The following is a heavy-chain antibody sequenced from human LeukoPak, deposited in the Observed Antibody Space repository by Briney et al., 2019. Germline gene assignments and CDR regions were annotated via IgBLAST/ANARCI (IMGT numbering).Heavy chain of an antibody. V-gene: IGHV3-30*02. D-gene: IGHD3-22*01. J-gene: IGHJ4*02. CDR3: AKDHYDSSGYYGYFDY. Sequence: GGSLRLSCAASGFTFSSYGMHWVRQAPGKGLEWVAFIRYDGSNKYYADSVKGRFTISRDNSKNTLYLQMNSLRAEDTAVYYCAKDHYDSSGYYGYFDYWGQGTLVTVSS. CDR1: GFTFSSYG. CDR2: IRYDGSNK.